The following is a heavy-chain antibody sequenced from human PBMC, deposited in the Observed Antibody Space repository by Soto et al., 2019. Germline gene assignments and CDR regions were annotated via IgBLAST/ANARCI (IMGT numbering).Heavy chain of an antibody. CDR1: RGSIRSGDYY. Sequence: QVQLQESGPGLVKPSQTLSLTCTVSRGSIRSGDYYWSWIRQPPGKGLEWIGYIYYSGSTYYNPSLKSRVTSTVDTSTNQFSLMLSSVTAADTAVYYSAREGGYVAYWNGMDVWGQGTTVTVSS. J-gene: IGHJ6*02. V-gene: IGHV4-30-4*01. D-gene: IGHD3-22*01. CDR3: AREGGYVAYWNGMDV. CDR2: IYYSGST.